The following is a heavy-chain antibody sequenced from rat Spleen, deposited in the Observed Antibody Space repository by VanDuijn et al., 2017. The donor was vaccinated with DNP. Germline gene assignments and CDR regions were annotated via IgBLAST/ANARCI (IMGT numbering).Heavy chain of an antibody. CDR3: ATPAWY. CDR1: GYSITSNY. CDR2: ISYSGGT. J-gene: IGHJ2*01. V-gene: IGHV3-1*01. Sequence: EVQLQESGPGLVKPSQSLSLTCSVTGYSITSNYWGWIRKFPGNKMEYLGYISYSGGTNYNPFLKSRISVTRDTSKNQFFLHLNSLTTEDTATYYCATPAWYWGQGVMVTVSS.